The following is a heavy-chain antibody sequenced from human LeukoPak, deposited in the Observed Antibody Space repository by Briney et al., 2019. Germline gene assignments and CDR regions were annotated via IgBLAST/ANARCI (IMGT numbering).Heavy chain of an antibody. V-gene: IGHV3-23*01. CDR1: GFTFSSYA. Sequence: GGSLRLSCAASGFTFSSYAMSWVRQAPGKGLEWVSAISGSGGSTYYADSVKGRFTISRDNSKNTLYLQMNSLRADDTAVYYCASVRNPPYQLLYRGGDYWGQGTLVTVSS. J-gene: IGHJ4*02. CDR2: ISGSGGST. D-gene: IGHD2-2*02. CDR3: ASVRNPPYQLLYRGGDY.